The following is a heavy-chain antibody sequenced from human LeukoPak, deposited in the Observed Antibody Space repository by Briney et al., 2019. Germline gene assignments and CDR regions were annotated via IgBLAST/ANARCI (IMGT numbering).Heavy chain of an antibody. CDR2: IYYSGGT. Sequence: SETLSLTCTVSGGSISTYYWSWVPQPPGKGLEWFGYIYYSGGTNYNPSLKSRVTISVDTSKNQFSLKLSSVTAADTAVYYCARGGWYSSSWSFDYWGQGTLVTVSS. D-gene: IGHD6-13*01. CDR1: GGSISTYY. V-gene: IGHV4-59*01. J-gene: IGHJ4*02. CDR3: ARGGWYSSSWSFDY.